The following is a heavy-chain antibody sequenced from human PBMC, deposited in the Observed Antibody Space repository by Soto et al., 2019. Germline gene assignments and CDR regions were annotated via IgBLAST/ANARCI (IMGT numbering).Heavy chain of an antibody. J-gene: IGHJ3*02. CDR3: ARDPAPLYSSGYCPTPPDAFDI. Sequence: ASVKVSCKASGYTFTIYYMHWVRQAPRQGLEWMGIINPSGGSTSYAQKFQGRVTMTRDTSTSTVYMELSSLRSEDTAVYYCARDPAPLYSSGYCPTPPDAFDIWGQGTMVTVSS. CDR2: INPSGGST. CDR1: GYTFTIYY. D-gene: IGHD3-22*01. V-gene: IGHV1-46*01.